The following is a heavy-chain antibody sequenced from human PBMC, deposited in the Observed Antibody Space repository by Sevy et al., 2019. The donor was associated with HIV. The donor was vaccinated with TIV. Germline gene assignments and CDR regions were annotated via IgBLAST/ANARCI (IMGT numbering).Heavy chain of an antibody. V-gene: IGHV3-11*01. CDR1: GFTFSDYY. Sequence: GGSLRLSCAASGFTFSDYYMSWIRQAPGKGLEWVSYISSSGSTIYYGDSVKGGFTISRDNPRNALYVQRSSLRAEDTAVYYCAGGFQSRSLFIPPNNWGQGTLVTVSS. D-gene: IGHD2-21*01. CDR2: ISSSGSTI. J-gene: IGHJ4*02. CDR3: AGGFQSRSLFIPPNN.